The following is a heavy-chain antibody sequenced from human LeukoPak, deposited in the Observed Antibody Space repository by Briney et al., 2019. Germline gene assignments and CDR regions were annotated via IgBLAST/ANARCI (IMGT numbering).Heavy chain of an antibody. Sequence: SETLSLTCAVSGYSISSSNWRGWIRQPPGKGLEWIGYIYYSGSIYYNPSLKSRVTMSVDTSKNQFSLKLSSVTAADTAVYYCASQYMQDAFDIWGQGTMVTVSS. V-gene: IGHV4-28*05. CDR2: IYYSGSI. J-gene: IGHJ3*02. CDR1: GYSISSSNW. CDR3: ASQYMQDAFDI. D-gene: IGHD2-2*01.